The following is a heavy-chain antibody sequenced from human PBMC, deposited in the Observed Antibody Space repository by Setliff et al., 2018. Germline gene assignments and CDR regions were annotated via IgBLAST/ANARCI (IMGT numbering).Heavy chain of an antibody. CDR1: GDFISSGSYY. CDR2: VSSRGNT. Sequence: KASETLSLTCSLSGDFISSGSYYWSWIRQTAGNGLEWIGHVSSRGNTNYNPSLKSRVTISIDTSSKHFSLILTSVTAADTAVYYCARDPGYPSGVAGGFDTWGQGTTVTVSS. J-gene: IGHJ3*02. V-gene: IGHV4-61*09. CDR3: ARDPGYPSGVAGGFDT. D-gene: IGHD2-2*03.